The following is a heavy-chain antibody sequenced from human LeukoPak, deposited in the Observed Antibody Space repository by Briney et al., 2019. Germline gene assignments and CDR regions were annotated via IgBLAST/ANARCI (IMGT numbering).Heavy chain of an antibody. Sequence: SETLSLTCTVSGDSIRSHYWNWIRQAPGKGLEWIGYIFHSGTTNYNPSLKGRVTISVDRSKNQFSLNLNSVTAADTAVYYCAGILRNWYFDVWGRGTPVTVSS. D-gene: IGHD3-3*02. CDR1: GDSIRSHY. CDR2: IFHSGTT. V-gene: IGHV4-59*11. CDR3: AGILRNWYFDV. J-gene: IGHJ2*01.